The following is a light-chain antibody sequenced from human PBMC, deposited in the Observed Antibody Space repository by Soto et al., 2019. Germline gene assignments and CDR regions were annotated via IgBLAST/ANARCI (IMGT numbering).Light chain of an antibody. CDR3: SSNVGGTNLKI. V-gene: IGLV2-8*01. Sequence: QSALTQPPSASGSPGQSVTISCTGTNSDAGGSTYVSWYQQHPGKAPKLVIYEVIKRPSGVPDRFSGSRSGNTASLTVSGLQAEDEADYYCSSNVGGTNLKIFSGGTKVTVL. J-gene: IGLJ2*01. CDR2: EVI. CDR1: NSDAGGSTY.